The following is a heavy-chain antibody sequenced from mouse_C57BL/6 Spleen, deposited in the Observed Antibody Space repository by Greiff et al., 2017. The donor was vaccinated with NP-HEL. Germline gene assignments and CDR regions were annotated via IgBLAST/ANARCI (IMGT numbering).Heavy chain of an antibody. V-gene: IGHV1-18*01. J-gene: IGHJ3*01. Sequence: VQLKQSGPELVKPGASVKIPCKASGYTFTDYNMDWVKQSHGKSLEWIGDINPNNGGTIYNQKFKGKATLTVDKSSSTAYMELRSLTSEDTAVYYWASLYEYDVGFAYWGQGTLVTVSA. D-gene: IGHD2-4*01. CDR2: INPNNGGT. CDR3: ASLYEYDVGFAY. CDR1: GYTFTDYN.